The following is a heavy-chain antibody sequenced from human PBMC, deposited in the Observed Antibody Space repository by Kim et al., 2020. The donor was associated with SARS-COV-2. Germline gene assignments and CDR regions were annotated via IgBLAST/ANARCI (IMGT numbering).Heavy chain of an antibody. CDR3: AKVASGWYWSYFDY. CDR1: GFTFSSYG. V-gene: IGHV3-30*18. CDR2: ISYDGSNK. D-gene: IGHD6-19*01. Sequence: GGSLRLSCAASGFTFSSYGMHWVRQAPGKGLEWVAVISYDGSNKYYADPVKGRFTISRDNSKNTLYLQMNSLRAEDTAVYYCAKVASGWYWSYFDYWGQGTLVTVSS. J-gene: IGHJ4*02.